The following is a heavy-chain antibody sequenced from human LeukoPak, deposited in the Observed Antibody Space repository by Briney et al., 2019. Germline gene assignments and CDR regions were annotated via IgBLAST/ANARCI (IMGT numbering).Heavy chain of an antibody. J-gene: IGHJ3*01. CDR1: GFTFSTYA. V-gene: IGHV3-64*01. CDR3: TRDIGRLRGDAFDF. D-gene: IGHD2-15*01. CDR2: ISGNGRST. Sequence: PGGYLRLSCTASGFTFSTYATHWVRQAPGKGLEYVSGISGNGRSTFYGSSVKGRFTDSRDNSKDTLYLQMGSLRVEDMAVYYCTRDIGRLRGDAFDFWGQGTMVTVS.